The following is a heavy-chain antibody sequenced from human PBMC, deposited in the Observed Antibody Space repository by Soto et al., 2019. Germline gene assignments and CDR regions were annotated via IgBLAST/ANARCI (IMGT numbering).Heavy chain of an antibody. V-gene: IGHV3-23*01. CDR3: ARDPIVDYLGAFDF. D-gene: IGHD4-17*01. CDR2: IGANGGGT. Sequence: EVQLLEPGGGLVQPGGSLRLSCAASGFTFSSFFMSWVRQAPGKGLDWVSGIGANGGGTYYADSVKGRFIISRDNSKNTLYLQINRLRAEDTAVFYCARDPIVDYLGAFDFWGQKTMVTVSS. CDR1: GFTFSSFF. J-gene: IGHJ3*01.